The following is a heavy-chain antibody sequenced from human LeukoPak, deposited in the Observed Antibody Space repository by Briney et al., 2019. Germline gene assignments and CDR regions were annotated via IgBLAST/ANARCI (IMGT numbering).Heavy chain of an antibody. Sequence: GESLKISSKGSGYSFTSYWIGWVRQMPGKGLEWMGIIYPGDSDTRYSPSFQGQVPISADKSISTAYLQWSSLKASDTAMYYCARVVPAAQNDYWGQGTLVTVSS. J-gene: IGHJ4*02. CDR1: GYSFTSYW. CDR2: IYPGDSDT. CDR3: ARVVPAAQNDY. D-gene: IGHD2-2*01. V-gene: IGHV5-51*01.